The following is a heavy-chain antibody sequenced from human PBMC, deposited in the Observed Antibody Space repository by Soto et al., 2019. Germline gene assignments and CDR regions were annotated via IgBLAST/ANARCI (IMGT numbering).Heavy chain of an antibody. CDR3: AGAVNDYDSRGYRTSYFDY. V-gene: IGHV4-31*03. CDR2: IESSGST. Sequence: PSETLSLTCTVSGASISSGVYYWTWIRQHPGKGLEWIGYIESSGSTFFNPSLKSRVAISVDPSKSHFSLNLNSVTAADTAIYSCAGAVNDYDSRGYRTSYFDYWGHGTLVTVSS. CDR1: GASISSGVYY. D-gene: IGHD3-22*01. J-gene: IGHJ4*01.